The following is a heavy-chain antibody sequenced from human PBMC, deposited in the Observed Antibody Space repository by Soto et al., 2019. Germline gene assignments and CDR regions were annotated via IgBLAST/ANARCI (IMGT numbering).Heavy chain of an antibody. CDR2: INPNSGGT. J-gene: IGHJ6*02. CDR3: ARGGVTMVRGVNNYYYYYGMDV. Sequence: ASVKVSCKASGYTFTGYYMHWVRQAPGQGLEWMGWINPNSGGTNYAQKFQGWVTMTRDTSISTAYMELSRLRSDDTAVYYCARGGVTMVRGVNNYYYYYGMDVWGQGTTVTVSS. D-gene: IGHD3-10*01. CDR1: GYTFTGYY. V-gene: IGHV1-2*04.